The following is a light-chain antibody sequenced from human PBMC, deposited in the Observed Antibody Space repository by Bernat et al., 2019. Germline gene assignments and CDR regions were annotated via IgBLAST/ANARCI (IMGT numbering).Light chain of an antibody. J-gene: IGKJ5*01. CDR3: QQRVNWPPIT. CDR1: QSISNY. Sequence: EIVLTQSPATLSLSPGERANLSCRASQSISNYLAWYQQKPGQAPRLLIYDASNRATGIPARFSGSGSGTDFTLTISSLKPEDFAVYYCQQRVNWPPITFGQGTRLEIK. V-gene: IGKV3-11*01. CDR2: DAS.